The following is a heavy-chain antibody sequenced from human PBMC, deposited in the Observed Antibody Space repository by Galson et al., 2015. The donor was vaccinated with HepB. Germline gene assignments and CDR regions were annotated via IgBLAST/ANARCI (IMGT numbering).Heavy chain of an antibody. CDR3: ARDRDERGHAFDI. CDR1: GYTFTSYA. J-gene: IGHJ3*02. V-gene: IGHV1-3*01. CDR2: INAGNGNT. D-gene: IGHD2-21*01. Sequence: SVKVSCKASGYTFTSYAMHWVRQAPGQRLEWMGWINAGNGNTKYSQKFQGRVTITRDTSASTAYMELSSLRSEDTAVYYCARDRDERGHAFDIWGQGTMVTVSS.